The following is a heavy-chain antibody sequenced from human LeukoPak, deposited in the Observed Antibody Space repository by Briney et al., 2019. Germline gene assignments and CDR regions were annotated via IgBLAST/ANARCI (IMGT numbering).Heavy chain of an antibody. D-gene: IGHD3-10*01. CDR3: TRSGVRGTTWYFDY. Sequence: QPGRSLRLSCTTSGLSFGDYAMGWVRRAPGKGLEWVGFIRSKAYGGTTEYAASVKGRFTIYRDDSKTVAYLQMNSLKTDDTAVYYCTRSGVRGTTWYFDYWGQGTLATVSS. V-gene: IGHV3-49*04. CDR2: IRSKAYGGTT. J-gene: IGHJ4*02. CDR1: GLSFGDYA.